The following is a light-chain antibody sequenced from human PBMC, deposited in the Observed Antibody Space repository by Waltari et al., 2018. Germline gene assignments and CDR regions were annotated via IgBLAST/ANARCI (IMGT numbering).Light chain of an antibody. J-gene: IGKJ1*01. Sequence: EIVMTQSPATLSVSPGERVTLSCRASQSITNNLAWYQQKIGQAPRLLIYGASTRATDIPARFSGSGSGTEFTLTISSLQSEDIAVYYCQHYNNWPLTWTFGQGTKVEIK. V-gene: IGKV3D-15*01. CDR3: QHYNNWPLTWT. CDR1: QSITNN. CDR2: GAS.